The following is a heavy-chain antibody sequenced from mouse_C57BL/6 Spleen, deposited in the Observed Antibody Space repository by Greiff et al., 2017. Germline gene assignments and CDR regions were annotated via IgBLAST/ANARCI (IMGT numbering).Heavy chain of an antibody. Sequence: EVKLQESGPELVKPGASVKMSCKASGYTFTDYNMHWVKQSHGKSLEWIGYINPNNGGTSYNQKFKGKATLTVNKSSSTAYMELRSLTSEDSAVYYCARCSFYARDYWGQGTSVTVSS. CDR3: ARCSFYARDY. J-gene: IGHJ4*01. CDR2: INPNNGGT. CDR1: GYTFTDYN. D-gene: IGHD1-1*01. V-gene: IGHV1-22*01.